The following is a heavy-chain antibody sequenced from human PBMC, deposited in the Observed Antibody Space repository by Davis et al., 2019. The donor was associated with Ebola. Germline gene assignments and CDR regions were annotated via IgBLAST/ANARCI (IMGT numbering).Heavy chain of an antibody. D-gene: IGHD1-1*01. CDR3: ARFELERPDAFDI. CDR1: GGSFSGYY. V-gene: IGHV4-34*01. J-gene: IGHJ3*02. Sequence: PSETLSLTCAVYGGSFSGYYWSWIRQPPGKGLEWIGEINHSGSTNYNPSLKSRVTISVDTSKNQFSLKLSSVIAADTAVYYCARFELERPDAFDIWGQGTMVTVSS. CDR2: INHSGST.